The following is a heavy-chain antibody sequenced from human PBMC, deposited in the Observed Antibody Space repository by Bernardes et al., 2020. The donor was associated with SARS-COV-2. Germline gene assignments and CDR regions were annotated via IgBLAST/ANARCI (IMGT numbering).Heavy chain of an antibody. CDR2: ISPDGSTT. CDR3: ARDVGGDQDI. V-gene: IGHV3-74*01. D-gene: IGHD3-16*01. Sequence: GGSLRLSCAASGFTFRRYWMHWVRQTPEKGLVWVSHISPDGSTTRYADSVKGRFTISRDNAKNTLFLQMNSLRSEDTAVYYCARDVGGDQDIWGQGTMVTVSS. CDR1: GFTFRRYW. J-gene: IGHJ3*02.